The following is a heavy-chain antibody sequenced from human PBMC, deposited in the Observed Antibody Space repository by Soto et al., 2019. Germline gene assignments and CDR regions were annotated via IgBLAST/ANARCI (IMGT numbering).Heavy chain of an antibody. Sequence: GVLRLSCAVSGFTFSDYGMHWVRQAPGKGLEWVAVMSYAGSYKYYADSVKGRFTISRDLSGNTLFLQMNSLRLEDTAVYFCAKEMYPRTVLDSSSPWGDYWGQGTLVTVSS. D-gene: IGHD6-6*01. CDR1: GFTFSDYG. CDR3: AKEMYPRTVLDSSSPWGDY. V-gene: IGHV3-30*18. CDR2: MSYAGSYK. J-gene: IGHJ4*02.